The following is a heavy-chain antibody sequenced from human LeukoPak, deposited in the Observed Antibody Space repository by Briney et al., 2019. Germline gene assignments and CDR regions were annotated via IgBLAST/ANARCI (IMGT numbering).Heavy chain of an antibody. J-gene: IGHJ4*02. CDR3: AKGFLVPCSGTRCYPFDH. Sequence: GESLRLSCAASGFSLSSYAMNWVRQAPGRGREWVSAISSGGVASYYADSVKGRFTISRDNSENTVNMQMDSLRAEDTAVYYCAKGFLVPCSGTRCYPFDHWGQGTPVTVSS. CDR1: GFSLSSYA. D-gene: IGHD2-15*01. CDR2: ISSGGVAS. V-gene: IGHV3-23*01.